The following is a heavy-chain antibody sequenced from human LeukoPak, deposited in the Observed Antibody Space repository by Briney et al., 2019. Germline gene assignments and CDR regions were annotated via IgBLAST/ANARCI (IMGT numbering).Heavy chain of an antibody. V-gene: IGHV1-18*01. J-gene: IGHJ6*02. CDR3: ARGELIVVVPAAGYYYGMDV. D-gene: IGHD2-2*01. Sequence: ASVKVSCKASGYTFTSYGISWVRQAPGQGLEWMGWISAYNGNTNYAQKLQGRVTMTTDTSTSTAYMELSRLRSDDTAVYYCARGELIVVVPAAGYYYGMDVWGQGTTVTVSS. CDR2: ISAYNGNT. CDR1: GYTFTSYG.